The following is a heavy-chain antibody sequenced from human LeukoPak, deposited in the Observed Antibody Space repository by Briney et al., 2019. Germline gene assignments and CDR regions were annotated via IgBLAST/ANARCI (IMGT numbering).Heavy chain of an antibody. D-gene: IGHD6-19*01. CDR3: ARGGPNRSGWTLDY. CDR2: INADSGNT. V-gene: IGHV1-3*01. Sequence: GASVKFSCKASGYTFIEYAMHWVRLAPGHGLEWMGWINADSGNTESSQRFQGRLSITWDTSATTAYMELSSLTSEDTAVYYCARGGPNRSGWTLDYWGPGTLVTVSS. J-gene: IGHJ4*02. CDR1: GYTFIEYA.